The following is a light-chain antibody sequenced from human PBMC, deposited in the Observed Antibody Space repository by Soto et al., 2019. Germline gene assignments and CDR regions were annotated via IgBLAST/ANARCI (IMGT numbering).Light chain of an antibody. J-gene: IGLJ2*01. CDR3: SSYTSSSTRV. CDR2: EVS. V-gene: IGLV2-14*01. CDR1: SSDVGGYNY. Sequence: ASVSGSPGQSITISCTGTSSDVGGYNYVSWYQQHPGKAPKLMIYEVSKRPSGVSNRFSGSKSGNTASLTISGLQAEDEADYYCSSYTSSSTRVFGGGTKLTVL.